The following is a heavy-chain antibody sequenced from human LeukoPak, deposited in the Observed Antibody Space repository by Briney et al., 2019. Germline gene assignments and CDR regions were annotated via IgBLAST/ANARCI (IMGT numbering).Heavy chain of an antibody. CDR2: INPNSGGT. J-gene: IGHJ6*03. D-gene: IGHD5-24*01. V-gene: IGHV1-2*02. Sequence: ASVKVSCKASGYTFTGYYMHWVRQAPGQGLEWMGWINPNSGGTNYAQKFQGRVTMTRNTSISTAYMELSSLRSEDTAVYYCARGRRDGYNYFDYYYYMDVWGKGTTVTISS. CDR1: GYTFTGYY. CDR3: ARGRRDGYNYFDYYYYMDV.